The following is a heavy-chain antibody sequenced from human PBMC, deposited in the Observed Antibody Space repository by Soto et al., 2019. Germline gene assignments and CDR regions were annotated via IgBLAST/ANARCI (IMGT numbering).Heavy chain of an antibody. V-gene: IGHV3-21*01. D-gene: IGHD1-26*01. CDR2: INGRSNYV. J-gene: IGHJ4*02. CDR1: GFTFSTYT. CDR3: AREGGVVGSSSAFDH. Sequence: EVQVVESGGGLVKPGGSLRLSCVFSGFTFSTYTMNWVRQAPGKGLEWVSSINGRSNYVYYAVSVKGRFTISRDNAKNSLYLQMNRLRAENTAIYYCAREGGVVGSSSAFDHWGLGTLVTVSS.